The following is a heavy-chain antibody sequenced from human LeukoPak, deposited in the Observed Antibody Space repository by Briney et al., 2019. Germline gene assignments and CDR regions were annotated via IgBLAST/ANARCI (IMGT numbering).Heavy chain of an antibody. Sequence: SETLSLTCTFSGGSVSSGSYYWSWIRQPAGKELEWIGRIYTSGSTNYNPSLKSRVTISVDTSKNQFSLKLSSVTAADTAVYYCAAYSGYYGKIDYWGQGTLVTVSS. D-gene: IGHD3-22*01. CDR2: IYTSGST. CDR1: GGSVSSGSYY. V-gene: IGHV4-61*02. J-gene: IGHJ4*02. CDR3: AAYSGYYGKIDY.